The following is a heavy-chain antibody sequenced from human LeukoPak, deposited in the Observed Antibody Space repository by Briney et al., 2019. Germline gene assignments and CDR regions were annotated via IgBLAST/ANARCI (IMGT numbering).Heavy chain of an antibody. J-gene: IGHJ4*02. CDR3: ARGQEFDDGVFDS. CDR2: SGSGGST. CDR1: GFIFSSYA. V-gene: IGHV3-23*01. D-gene: IGHD1-1*01. Sequence: GGSLRLSCAGSGFIFSSYAMSWVRQAPGKGLEWVSGSGSGGSTHYADSVKGRFTISRDNSKNTVYLQMNSLRVEDTAIYYCARGQEFDDGVFDSWGQGTLVTVSS.